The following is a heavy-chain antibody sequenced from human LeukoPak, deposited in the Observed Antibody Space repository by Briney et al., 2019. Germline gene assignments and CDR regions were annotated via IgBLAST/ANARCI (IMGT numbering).Heavy chain of an antibody. D-gene: IGHD3-9*01. Sequence: PSETQSLTCTVSGGSISSYYWSWIRQPPGKGLEWIGYIYYSGSTNYNPSLKSRVTISVDTSKNQFSLKLSSVTAADTAVYYCARGNFDWSLNYFDYWGQGTLVTVSS. CDR3: ARGNFDWSLNYFDY. J-gene: IGHJ4*02. CDR1: GGSISSYY. V-gene: IGHV4-59*01. CDR2: IYYSGST.